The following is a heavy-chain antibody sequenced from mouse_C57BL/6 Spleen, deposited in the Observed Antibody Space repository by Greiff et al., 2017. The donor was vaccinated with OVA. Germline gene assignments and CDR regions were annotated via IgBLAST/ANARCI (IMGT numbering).Heavy chain of an antibody. Sequence: QVQLKESGAELARPGASVKLSCKASGYTFTSYGISWVKQRTGQGLEWIGEIYPRSGNTYYNEKFKGKATLTADKSSSTAYMELRSLTSEDSAVYFCARFLTDYAMDYWGQGTSVTVSS. CDR1: GYTFTSYG. V-gene: IGHV1-81*01. J-gene: IGHJ4*01. D-gene: IGHD2-13*01. CDR3: ARFLTDYAMDY. CDR2: IYPRSGNT.